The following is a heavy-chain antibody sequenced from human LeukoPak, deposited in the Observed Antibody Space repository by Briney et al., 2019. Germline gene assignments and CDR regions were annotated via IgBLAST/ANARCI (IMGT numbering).Heavy chain of an antibody. V-gene: IGHV4-34*01. Sequence: SETLSLTCAVYGGSFSGYYWSWIRQPPGKGLEWIGEINHSGSTNYNPSLKSRVTISVDTSKNQFSLKLSSVTAADTAVYYCAREPFSGSSSWFDPWGQGTLVTVSS. CDR3: AREPFSGSSSWFDP. CDR1: GGSFSGYY. D-gene: IGHD3-10*01. CDR2: INHSGST. J-gene: IGHJ5*02.